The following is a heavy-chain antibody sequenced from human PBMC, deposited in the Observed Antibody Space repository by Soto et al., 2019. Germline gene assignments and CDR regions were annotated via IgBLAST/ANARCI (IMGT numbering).Heavy chain of an antibody. J-gene: IGHJ6*02. CDR3: ARETKRRLVQGGHYYYGMDV. D-gene: IGHD6-19*01. CDR1: GFSLSNARMG. V-gene: IGHV2-26*01. Sequence: QVTLKESGPVLVKSTETLTLTCTVSGFSLSNARMGVSWIRQPPGKALQWLAHIFSNDEKSYSTSLKSRLTISKDTSKSQVVRTMTNMDPADTAIYFWARETKRRLVQGGHYYYGMDVWCQGTTVTVSS. CDR2: IFSNDEK.